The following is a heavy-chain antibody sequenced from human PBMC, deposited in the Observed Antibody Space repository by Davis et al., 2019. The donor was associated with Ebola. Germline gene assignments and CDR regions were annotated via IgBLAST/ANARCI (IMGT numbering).Heavy chain of an antibody. CDR3: ARGFRYCSSTSCQPPYYYYYGMDV. CDR2: INHSGST. CDR1: GGSISSGGYY. D-gene: IGHD2-2*01. J-gene: IGHJ6*04. V-gene: IGHV4-39*07. Sequence: PSETLSLTCTVSGGSISSGGYYWSWIRQPPGKGLEWIGEINHSGSTNYNPSLKSRVTISVDTSKNQFSLKLSSVTAADTAVYYCARGFRYCSSTSCQPPYYYYYGMDVWGKGTTVTVSS.